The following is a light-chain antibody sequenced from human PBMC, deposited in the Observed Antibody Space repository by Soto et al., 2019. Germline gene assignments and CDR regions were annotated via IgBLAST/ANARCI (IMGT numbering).Light chain of an antibody. CDR3: KQYDSSPKT. Sequence: EIVLTQSPGTLSLSPGERATLSCRASQSVSESLAWYQQKPGQAPRLLIYGASSRATGIPDRFSGSGSGTDFTLTISRLEPEDFAVYYCKQYDSSPKTFGQGTKVDIK. CDR2: GAS. V-gene: IGKV3-20*01. J-gene: IGKJ1*01. CDR1: QSVSES.